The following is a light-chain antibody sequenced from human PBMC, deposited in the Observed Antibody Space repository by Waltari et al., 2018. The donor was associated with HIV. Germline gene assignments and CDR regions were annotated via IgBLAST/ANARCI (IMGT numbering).Light chain of an antibody. CDR1: SSDVGGYKY. CDR2: DVS. Sequence: QSALTQPASVSGSPGQSITISCTGTSSDVGGYKYVSWYQQHPGKAPKLMIYDVSNRPSGVSNRFSVSKSGNTASLTSSGLQAEDEADYYCSSYTSSSTYVFGTGTKVTVL. CDR3: SSYTSSSTYV. J-gene: IGLJ1*01. V-gene: IGLV2-14*03.